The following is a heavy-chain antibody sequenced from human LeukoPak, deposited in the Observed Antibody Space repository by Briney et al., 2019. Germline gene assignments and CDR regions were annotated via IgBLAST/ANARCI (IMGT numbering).Heavy chain of an antibody. V-gene: IGHV3-23*01. Sequence: GGSLRLSCAASGFTFGTYAMTWVRQAPGKALEWVSLISVPGGNTYYADSVKGRFTIPRDNSKNTLYLQINNLRADDTAVYYCAKVLPGSGTYYNQDLDYWGQGTLVTVSS. CDR3: AKVLPGSGTYYNQDLDY. J-gene: IGHJ4*02. CDR2: ISVPGGNT. CDR1: GFTFGTYA. D-gene: IGHD3-10*01.